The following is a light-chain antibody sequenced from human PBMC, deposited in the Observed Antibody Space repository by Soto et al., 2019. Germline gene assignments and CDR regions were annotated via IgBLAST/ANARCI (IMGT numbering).Light chain of an antibody. Sequence: QPVLTQSPSASASLGASVKLTCTLSSGHSNYAIAWHQQQPEKGPRYLMKLNSDGSHSKGDGIPDRFSGSSSGAERYLTISSLQSEDEADYYCQNWGTGFWVFGGGTKLTVL. CDR3: QNWGTGFWV. V-gene: IGLV4-69*01. CDR2: LNSDGSH. CDR1: SGHSNYA. J-gene: IGLJ3*02.